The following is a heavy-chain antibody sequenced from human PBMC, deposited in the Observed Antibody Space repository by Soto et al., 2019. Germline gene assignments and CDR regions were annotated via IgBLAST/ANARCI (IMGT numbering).Heavy chain of an antibody. Sequence: PSQTLSLTCAISGDSVTGNSAAWNWIRQSPSRGLEWLGRTYYRSKWYNDYAVSVRSRITINPDTSRNQFSLQLNSVTPEDTAVYYCARVRGRDRYYYSGTDVWGQGTTVTVSS. CDR1: GDSVTGNSAA. CDR2: TYYRSKWYN. CDR3: ARVRGRDRYYYSGTDV. J-gene: IGHJ6*02. V-gene: IGHV6-1*01. D-gene: IGHD2-21*02.